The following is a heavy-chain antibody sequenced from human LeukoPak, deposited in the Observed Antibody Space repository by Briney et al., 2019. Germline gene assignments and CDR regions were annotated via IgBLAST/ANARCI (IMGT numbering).Heavy chain of an antibody. V-gene: IGHV4-34*01. CDR1: GGSFSGYY. D-gene: IGHD4-17*01. Sequence: KPSETLSLTCAVYGGSFSGYYWSWIRQPPGKGLEWIGEINHSGSTNYNPSLKSRVTISVDTSKNQFSLKLSSVTAADTAVYYCARSDYGPRGVDYWGQGTLVTVSS. CDR3: ARSDYGPRGVDY. CDR2: INHSGST. J-gene: IGHJ4*02.